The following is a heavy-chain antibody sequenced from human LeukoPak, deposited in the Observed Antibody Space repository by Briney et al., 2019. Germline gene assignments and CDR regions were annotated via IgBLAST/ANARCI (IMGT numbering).Heavy chain of an antibody. CDR1: GGSISSYY. CDR2: INHSGST. Sequence: SETLSLTCTVSGGSISSYYWSWIRQPPGKGLEWIGEINHSGSTNYNPSLKSRVTISVDTSKNQFSLKLSSVTAADTAVYYCAKLGYSHGDYWGQGTLVTVSS. J-gene: IGHJ4*02. V-gene: IGHV4-34*01. D-gene: IGHD2-15*01. CDR3: AKLGYSHGDY.